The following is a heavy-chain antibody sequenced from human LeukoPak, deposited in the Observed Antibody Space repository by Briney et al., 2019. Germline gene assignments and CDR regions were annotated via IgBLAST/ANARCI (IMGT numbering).Heavy chain of an antibody. CDR2: IYYSGTT. Sequence: SEALSLTCSVSGASISSYFWSWIRQPPGKGLEWIGYIYYSGTTNYNPSLKSRIAISLDTSKKQFSLKVTSVTAADTAVYYCARFYYYDTTGYPYYYMDVWGKGTTVTVSS. V-gene: IGHV4-59*08. CDR3: ARFYYYDTTGYPYYYMDV. CDR1: GASISSYF. D-gene: IGHD3-22*01. J-gene: IGHJ6*03.